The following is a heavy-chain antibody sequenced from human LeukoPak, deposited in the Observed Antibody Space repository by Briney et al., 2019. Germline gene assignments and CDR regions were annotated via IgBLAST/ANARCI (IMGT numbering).Heavy chain of an antibody. Sequence: GGSLRLSCAASGFTFSSYGMHWVRQAPGKGLEWVAVIWYDGSNKYYADSVKGRFTISRDNSKNTLYLQMNSLRAEDTAVYYCAKDQGSSWYFDYWGQGTLVTVSS. CDR1: GFTFSSYG. CDR2: IWYDGSNK. D-gene: IGHD6-13*01. J-gene: IGHJ4*02. V-gene: IGHV3-33*06. CDR3: AKDQGSSWYFDY.